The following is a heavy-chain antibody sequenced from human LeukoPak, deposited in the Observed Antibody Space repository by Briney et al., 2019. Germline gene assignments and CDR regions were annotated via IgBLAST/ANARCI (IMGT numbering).Heavy chain of an antibody. CDR2: IYHSGST. CDR3: ARDIRSQGGIAAANNLYYYYYGMDV. CDR1: GGSISSGGYS. D-gene: IGHD6-25*01. Sequence: SQTLSLTCAVSGGSISSGGYSWSWIRQPPGKGLEWIGYIYHSGSTYYNPSLKSRVTISVDRSKNQFSLKLSSVTAADTAVYYCARDIRSQGGIAAANNLYYYYYGMDVWGQGTTVTVSS. J-gene: IGHJ6*02. V-gene: IGHV4-30-2*01.